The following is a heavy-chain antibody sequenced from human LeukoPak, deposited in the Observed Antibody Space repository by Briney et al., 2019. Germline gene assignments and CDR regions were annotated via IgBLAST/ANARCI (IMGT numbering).Heavy chain of an antibody. CDR3: ARARGVPAATHFDF. CDR2: IYYSGST. J-gene: IGHJ4*02. D-gene: IGHD2-2*01. V-gene: IGHV4-39*07. Sequence: SETLSLTCTVSGGSISSSSYYWGWIRQPPGKGLEWIGSIYYSGSTNYNPSLKSRVTISEDTSKNQFSLKLSSVTAADTAVYYCARARGVPAATHFDFWGQGTLVTVSS. CDR1: GGSISSSSYY.